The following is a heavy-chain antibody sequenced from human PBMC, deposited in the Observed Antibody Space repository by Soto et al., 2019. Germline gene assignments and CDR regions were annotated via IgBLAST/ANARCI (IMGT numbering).Heavy chain of an antibody. V-gene: IGHV1-18*01. CDR2: ISAYNGNT. CDR3: XXXXXXVXY. J-gene: IGHJ4*02. CDR1: GYTFTSYG. Sequence: QVQLVQSGAEVKKPGASVKVSCKASGYTFTSYGISWVRQAPGQGLEWMGWISAYNGNTKYAQKLQGRVTMTTDTSTSTAYMELRSLTSXXXXXXXXXXXXXXVXYWGQGTLVTVSS.